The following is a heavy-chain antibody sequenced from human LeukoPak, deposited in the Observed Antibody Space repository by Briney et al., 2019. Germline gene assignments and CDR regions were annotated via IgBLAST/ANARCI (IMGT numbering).Heavy chain of an antibody. CDR1: GGSISSYY. J-gene: IGHJ6*02. CDR3: ARDSQYYDILTGSYYYYCMDV. D-gene: IGHD3-9*01. CDR2: IYYSGST. Sequence: TSETLSLTCTVSGGSISSYYWSWIRQPPGKGLEWIGYIYYSGSTNYNPSLKSRVTISVDTSKNQFSLKLSSVTAADTAVYYCARDSQYYDILTGSYYYYCMDVWGQGTTVTVSS. V-gene: IGHV4-59*01.